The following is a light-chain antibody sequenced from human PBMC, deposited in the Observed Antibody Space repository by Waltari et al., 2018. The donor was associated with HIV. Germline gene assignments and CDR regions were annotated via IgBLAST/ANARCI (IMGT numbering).Light chain of an antibody. J-gene: IGKJ1*01. CDR2: AAS. Sequence: DIQMTQSPSSLSASVGDSVPSTCRASQSISKYLNWYQQKAGKAPELLVFAASNLQRGVPSRFRGSGSGTDFTLTISSLQPEDSASYYCQQSYSTPQTFGQGTKVEIK. CDR3: QQSYSTPQT. V-gene: IGKV1-39*01. CDR1: QSISKY.